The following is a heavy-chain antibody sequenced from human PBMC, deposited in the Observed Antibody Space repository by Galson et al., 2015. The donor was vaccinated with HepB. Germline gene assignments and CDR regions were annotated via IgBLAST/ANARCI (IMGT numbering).Heavy chain of an antibody. V-gene: IGHV3-64D*06. CDR1: GFTFSSYA. CDR2: ISSNGGST. CDR3: VRGSILTGYYHAEYFQH. Sequence: SLRLSCAASGFTFSSYAMHWVRQAPGKGLEYVSAISSNGGSTYYADSVKGRFTFSRDNSKNTLYLQMSSLRAEDTAVYYCVRGSILTGYYHAEYFQHWGQGTLVTVSS. J-gene: IGHJ1*01. D-gene: IGHD3-9*01.